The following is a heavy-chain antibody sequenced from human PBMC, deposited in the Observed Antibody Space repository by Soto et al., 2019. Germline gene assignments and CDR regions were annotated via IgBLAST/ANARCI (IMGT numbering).Heavy chain of an antibody. CDR1: GAPITINY. Sequence: SETLSLTCTVSGAPITINYWSWIRQAPGKGLEWIGYIYYSGSTTYNPSLKSRVTMSADTSKDQFSLKLNSVTAADTAVYYCARDAGGTYVHWGHGILVTVSS. CDR2: IYYSGST. V-gene: IGHV4-59*01. J-gene: IGHJ4*01. CDR3: ARDAGGTYVH. D-gene: IGHD2-15*01.